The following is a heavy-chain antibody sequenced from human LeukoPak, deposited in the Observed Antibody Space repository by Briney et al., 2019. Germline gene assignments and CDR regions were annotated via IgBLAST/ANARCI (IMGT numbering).Heavy chain of an antibody. CDR2: INHSEST. CDR3: ARDLVAAAGGYFDY. V-gene: IGHV4-34*01. J-gene: IGHJ4*02. Sequence: ETLSLTCAVYGGSFSGYYWSWIRQPPGKGLEWIGEINHSESTNYNPSLKSRVTMSVDTSKNHFSLKLSSVTAADTAVYYCARDLVAAAGGYFDYWGQGTLVTVSS. CDR1: GGSFSGYY. D-gene: IGHD6-13*01.